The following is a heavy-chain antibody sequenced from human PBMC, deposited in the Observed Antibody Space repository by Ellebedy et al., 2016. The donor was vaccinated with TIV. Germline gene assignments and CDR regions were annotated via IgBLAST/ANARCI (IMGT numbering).Heavy chain of an antibody. D-gene: IGHD6-19*01. J-gene: IGHJ4*02. CDR3: AKGWMGSGWRYFDY. V-gene: IGHV3-30*18. CDR1: GYSISSGY. Sequence: PSETLSLTCTVSGYSISSGYYWGWIRQPPGKGLEWVAVISYDGGIKYYSDSVKGRFTISRDNSKNTLYLQMNSLRAEDTAVYYCAKGWMGSGWRYFDYWGQGTLVTVSS. CDR2: ISYDGGIK.